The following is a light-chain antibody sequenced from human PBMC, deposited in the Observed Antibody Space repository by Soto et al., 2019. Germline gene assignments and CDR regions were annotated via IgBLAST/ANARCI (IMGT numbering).Light chain of an antibody. CDR2: GNN. CDR1: SSNIGAGYD. Sequence: QSVLTQPPSVSGAPGQRVTISCTGSSSNIGAGYDVHWYQQLPGTAPKLLIYGNNNRPSGVPDRFSGSKSGTSASLAITGLQAEDEADYYCQSYDSSLSGSVFGGGPMVTVL. CDR3: QSYDSSLSGSV. J-gene: IGLJ3*02. V-gene: IGLV1-40*01.